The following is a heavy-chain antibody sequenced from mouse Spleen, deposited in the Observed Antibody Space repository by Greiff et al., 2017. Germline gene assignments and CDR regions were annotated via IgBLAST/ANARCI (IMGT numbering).Heavy chain of an antibody. CDR2: INPGSGGT. CDR1: GYAFTNYL. Sequence: VQGVESGAELVRPGTSVKVSCKASGYAFTNYLIEWVKQRPGQGLEWIGVINPGSGGTNYNEKFKGKATLTADKSSSTAYMQLSSLTSEDSAVYFCARGGDEDAMDYWGQGTSVTVSS. V-gene: IGHV1-54*01. CDR3: ARGGDEDAMDY. J-gene: IGHJ4*01. D-gene: IGHD1-1*02.